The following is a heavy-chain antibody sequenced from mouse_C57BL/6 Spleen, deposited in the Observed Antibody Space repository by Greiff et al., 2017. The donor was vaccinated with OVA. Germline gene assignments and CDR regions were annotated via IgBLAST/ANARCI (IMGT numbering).Heavy chain of an antibody. CDR1: GFTFSDYG. CDR2: ISSGSSTI. J-gene: IGHJ4*01. Sequence: VQLKESGGGLVKPGGSLKLSCAASGFTFSDYGMHWVRQAPEKGLEWVAYISSGSSTIYYADTVKGRFTISRDNAKNTLFLQMTSLRSEDTAMYYCAREFRNYWGQGTSVTVSS. V-gene: IGHV5-17*01. CDR3: AREFRNY.